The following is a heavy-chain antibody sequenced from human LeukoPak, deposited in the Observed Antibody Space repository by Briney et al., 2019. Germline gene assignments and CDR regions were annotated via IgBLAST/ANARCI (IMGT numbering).Heavy chain of an antibody. J-gene: IGHJ4*02. CDR3: AKGGNIVVVPAAMVDY. V-gene: IGHV3-30*02. CDR1: GFIFSNYG. CDR2: IQFDGSNK. Sequence: GGSLRLSCVTSGFIFSNYGMHWVRQAPGKGLEWLTFIQFDGSNKLYADSVKGRFTVSRDTSKNTVYLQMNSLRAEDTAVYYCAKGGNIVVVPAAMVDYWGQGTLVTVSS. D-gene: IGHD2-2*01.